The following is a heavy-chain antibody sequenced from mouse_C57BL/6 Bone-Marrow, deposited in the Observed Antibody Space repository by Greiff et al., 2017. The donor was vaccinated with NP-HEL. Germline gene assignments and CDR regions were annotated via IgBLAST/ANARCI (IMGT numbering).Heavy chain of an antibody. CDR3: ASPPWRWYFDV. CDR1: GYSFTSYY. Sequence: QVQLQQSGPELVKPGASVKISCKASGYSFTSYYIHWVKQRPGQGLEWIGWIYPGSGNTKYNEKFKGKATLTADTSSSTAYMQLSSLTSEDSAVYYCASPPWRWYFDVWGTGTTVTVSS. V-gene: IGHV1-66*01. CDR2: IYPGSGNT. J-gene: IGHJ1*03.